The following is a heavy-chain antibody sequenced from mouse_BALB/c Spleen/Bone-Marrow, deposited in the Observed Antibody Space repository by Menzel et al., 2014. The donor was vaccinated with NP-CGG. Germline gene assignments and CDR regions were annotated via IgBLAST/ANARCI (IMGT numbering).Heavy chain of an antibody. V-gene: IGHV14-3*02. D-gene: IGHD1-1*01. CDR1: GFNIKDTY. J-gene: IGHJ3*01. CDR2: IDPANGNI. Sequence: EVKLQESGAELVKPGASVKLSCTASGFNIKDTYMHWVKQRPEQGLEWIGRIDPANGNIKYDPKFQGKATITADTSSNTAYLQLSSLTSEDTAVYYCASYYYGSSSFAYWGQGTLVTVSA. CDR3: ASYYYGSSSFAY.